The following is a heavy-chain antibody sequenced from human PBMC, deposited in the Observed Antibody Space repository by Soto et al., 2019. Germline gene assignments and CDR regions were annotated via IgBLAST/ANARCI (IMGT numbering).Heavy chain of an antibody. J-gene: IGHJ4*02. Sequence: QVQLQESGPGLVKPSETLSLTCTVSGGSISSYYWSWIRQPPGKGLEWIGYNYYSGSTNYNPSLKSRVTISVDTSKNQFSLKLSSVTAADTAVYYCARTLYSYGPRFDYWGQGTLVTVSS. CDR2: NYYSGST. CDR1: GGSISSYY. CDR3: ARTLYSYGPRFDY. D-gene: IGHD5-18*01. V-gene: IGHV4-59*01.